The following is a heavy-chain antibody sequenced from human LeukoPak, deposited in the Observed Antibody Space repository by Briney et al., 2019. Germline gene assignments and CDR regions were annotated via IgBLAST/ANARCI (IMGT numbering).Heavy chain of an antibody. D-gene: IGHD2-15*01. CDR3: ARDGGLAASYYYYMDV. CDR2: IIPIFGTA. J-gene: IGHJ6*03. V-gene: IGHV1-69*05. Sequence: SVKVSCKASGGTFSSYAISWVRQAPGQGLEWMGGIIPIFGTANYAQKFQGRVTITTDGSTSTAYMELSSLRSEDTAVYYCARDGGLAASYYYYMDVWGKGTTVTVSS. CDR1: GGTFSSYA.